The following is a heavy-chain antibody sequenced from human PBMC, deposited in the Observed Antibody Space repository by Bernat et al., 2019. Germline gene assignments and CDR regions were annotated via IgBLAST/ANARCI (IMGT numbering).Heavy chain of an antibody. J-gene: IGHJ3*02. Sequence: QVQLQESGPGLVKPSETLSLTCTVSGGSINSSSYYWGWIRQSPGKGLEWIGSIYYSGSPYQKPSLKSRVTISVDTSKNQFSLKLSSVTAADTAVYYCAAEYTSSSGADGAFDIWGRGTMVTVSS. CDR3: AAEYTSSSGADGAFDI. CDR1: GGSINSSSYY. D-gene: IGHD6-6*01. V-gene: IGHV4-39*01. CDR2: IYYSGSP.